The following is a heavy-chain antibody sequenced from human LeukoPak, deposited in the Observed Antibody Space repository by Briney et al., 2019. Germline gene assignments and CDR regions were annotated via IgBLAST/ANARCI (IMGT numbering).Heavy chain of an antibody. Sequence: SQTLSLTCTVSGGFISSDNIYWSWVRQPAGKGLEWIGRIYTSGSTNYNPSLESRVTISIDTSKNQLSLKLSSVTAADTAVYYCARHDAFDIWGQGTMVTVSS. V-gene: IGHV4-61*02. CDR3: ARHDAFDI. CDR2: IYTSGST. CDR1: GGFISSDNIY. J-gene: IGHJ3*02.